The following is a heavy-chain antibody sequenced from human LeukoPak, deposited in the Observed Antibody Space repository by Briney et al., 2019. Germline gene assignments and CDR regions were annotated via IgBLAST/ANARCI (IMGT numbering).Heavy chain of an antibody. V-gene: IGHV4-4*02. CDR3: ATNGYYCMDV. D-gene: IGHD2-8*01. J-gene: IGHJ6*03. CDR2: IYHSGGT. Sequence: SGTLSLTCAVSGGSISSSTNWWSWVRQPPGKGLEWIGEIYHSGGTNYNPSLKSRITISVDKSQNQFSLKVNSLTAADTAVYYCATNGYYCMDVWGKGTTVTVSS. CDR1: GGSISSSTNW.